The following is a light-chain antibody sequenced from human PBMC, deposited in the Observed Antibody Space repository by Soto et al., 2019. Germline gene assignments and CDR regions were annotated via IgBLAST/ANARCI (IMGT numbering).Light chain of an antibody. V-gene: IGKV3-20*01. J-gene: IGKJ1*01. CDR1: QSVRSSY. CDR3: QQYNSWLWT. Sequence: EIVLTQSPGTLSLSPGERATLSCRASQSVRSSYLAWSQQKPGQAPRLLIYGASSRATGIPERFSGSGSGTEFTLTISSLQSEDSAVYYCQQYNSWLWTFGQGTKVDI. CDR2: GAS.